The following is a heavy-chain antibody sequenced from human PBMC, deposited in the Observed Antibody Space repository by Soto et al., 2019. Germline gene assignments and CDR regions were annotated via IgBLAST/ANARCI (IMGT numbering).Heavy chain of an antibody. CDR1: GFTFSNAW. J-gene: IGHJ6*03. CDR2: ISGSGGST. Sequence: PGGSLRLSCAASGFTFSNAWINWVRQAPGKGLEWVSAISGSGGSTYYADSVKGRFTISRDNSKNTLYLQMNSLRAEDTAVYYCAKAPTVTISGNLNYYYYMDVWGKGTTVTVSS. V-gene: IGHV3-23*01. D-gene: IGHD4-4*01. CDR3: AKAPTVTISGNLNYYYYMDV.